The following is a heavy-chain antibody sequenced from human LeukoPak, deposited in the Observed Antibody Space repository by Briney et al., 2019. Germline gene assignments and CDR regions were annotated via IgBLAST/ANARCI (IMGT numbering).Heavy chain of an antibody. CDR3: ARDNWNGPYFDY. J-gene: IGHJ4*02. V-gene: IGHV1-2*04. CDR1: GYTFTDYY. D-gene: IGHD1-20*01. CDR2: INPKNGDT. Sequence: ASVTVSCKASGYTFTDYYIHWVRQAPGQGLEWVGWINPKNGDTNYEQRFQGWVTVTRDTSISTAYMELNRLTSHDTAVYYCARDNWNGPYFDYWGQGTLVTVSS.